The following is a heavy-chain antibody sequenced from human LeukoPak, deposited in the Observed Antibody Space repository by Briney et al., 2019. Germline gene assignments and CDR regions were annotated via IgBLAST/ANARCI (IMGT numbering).Heavy chain of an antibody. CDR1: GGSISSGSYY. D-gene: IGHD3-16*01. CDR2: FYYSGST. V-gene: IGHV4-39*07. Sequence: SETLSLTCTVSGGSISSGSYYWGWIRQPPGKGLEWIGSFYYSGSTYYDPSLKSRVTISVDTSKNQFSLKLSSVTAADTAVYYCARVDVWGSSTSDYFDYWGQGTLVTVSS. J-gene: IGHJ4*02. CDR3: ARVDVWGSSTSDYFDY.